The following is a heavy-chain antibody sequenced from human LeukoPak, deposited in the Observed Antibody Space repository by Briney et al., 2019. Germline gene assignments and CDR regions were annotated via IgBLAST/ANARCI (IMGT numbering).Heavy chain of an antibody. Sequence: SVKVSCKASGGTFSSYAISWVRQAPGQGLEWMGRIIPMFGTANYAQKFQDRVTVTTDESTTAAYMEMSSLRSEDTAVYYCARGNYYDSSGYFDWGQGTLVTVSS. CDR2: IIPMFGTA. D-gene: IGHD3-22*01. CDR3: ARGNYYDSSGYFD. CDR1: GGTFSSYA. V-gene: IGHV1-69*05. J-gene: IGHJ4*02.